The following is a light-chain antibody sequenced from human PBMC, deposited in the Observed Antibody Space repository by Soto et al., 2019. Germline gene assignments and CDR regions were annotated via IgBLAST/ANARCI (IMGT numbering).Light chain of an antibody. J-gene: IGKJ2*01. CDR1: QSVRSN. Sequence: EIVLTQSPATLSLSPGERATLSCRASQSVRSNLAWYQQRPGQAPRRLIYEASNRAAGIPARFSGSGSGTDFTLTISSLEPEEFAVYYCQQRDNWPPVYTFGQGTKVDIK. CDR3: QQRDNWPPVYT. CDR2: EAS. V-gene: IGKV3-11*01.